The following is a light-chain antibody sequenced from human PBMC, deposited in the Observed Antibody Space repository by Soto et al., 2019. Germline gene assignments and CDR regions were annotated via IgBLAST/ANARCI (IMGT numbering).Light chain of an antibody. CDR3: QQRSNWHPIT. J-gene: IGKJ5*01. CDR1: QSVYNK. Sequence: EIVMTQSPSTLSVSPGERATLSCRASQSVYNKLAWYQQKPGQAPRLLIYGASNRATGIPARFSGSGSGTDFTLTISSLETEDFAVYYCQQRSNWHPITFGQGTRLEIK. V-gene: IGKV3D-11*02. CDR2: GAS.